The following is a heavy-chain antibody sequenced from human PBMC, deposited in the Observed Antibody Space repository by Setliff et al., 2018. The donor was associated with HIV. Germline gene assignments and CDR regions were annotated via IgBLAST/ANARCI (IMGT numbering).Heavy chain of an antibody. Sequence: PSETLSLTCTVSGSYIRSSGHWWSWIRQHPVKGREWIGNIDYTGRTSYNPSLSSRTIMSVDKTKNQYSLSLKSVRAEDTALYYCARVERSAYNFDQWGQGTLVTVSS. V-gene: IGHV4-31*03. CDR3: ARVERSAYNFDQ. J-gene: IGHJ5*02. CDR2: IDYTGRT. D-gene: IGHD1-1*01. CDR1: GSYIRSSGHW.